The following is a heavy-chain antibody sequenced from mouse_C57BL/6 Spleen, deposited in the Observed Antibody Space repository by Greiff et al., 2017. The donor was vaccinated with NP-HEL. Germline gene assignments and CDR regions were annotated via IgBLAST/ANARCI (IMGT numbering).Heavy chain of an antibody. V-gene: IGHV1-62-2*01. D-gene: IGHD1-1*01. CDR1: GYTFTEYT. J-gene: IGHJ1*03. CDR3: ARHEDLYYYGSSYDWYFDV. CDR2: FYPGSGSI. Sequence: VQLQQSGAELVKPGASVKLSCKASGYTFTEYTIHWVKQRSGQGLEWIGWFYPGSGSIKYTEKFKDKATLTADKTSSKVYMKLSRLTSEDSAVYFCARHEDLYYYGSSYDWYFDVWGTGTTVTVSS.